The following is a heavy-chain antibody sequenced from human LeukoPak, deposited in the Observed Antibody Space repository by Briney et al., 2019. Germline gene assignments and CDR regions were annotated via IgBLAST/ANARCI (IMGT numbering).Heavy chain of an antibody. J-gene: IGHJ3*02. CDR3: ARGHKLPGIQLWFYAFDI. V-gene: IGHV4-30-2*01. Sequence: SQTLSLTCTVSGDSISFGGFYWGWIRQPPGQGLEWIGYISHTGITDYNPSLKSRLTISIDRSKNHFSLRLSSVTAADTAVYYCARGHKLPGIQLWFYAFDIWGQGTMVTVSS. D-gene: IGHD5-18*01. CDR2: ISHTGIT. CDR1: GDSISFGGFY.